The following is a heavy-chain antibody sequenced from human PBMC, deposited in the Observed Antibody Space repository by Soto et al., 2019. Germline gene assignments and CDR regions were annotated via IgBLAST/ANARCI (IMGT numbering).Heavy chain of an antibody. D-gene: IGHD1-26*01. CDR1: GGSFSGYY. V-gene: IGHV4-34*01. CDR2: INHSGST. J-gene: IGHJ6*03. Sequence: PSETLSLTCAVYGGSFSGYYWSWIRQPPGKGLEWIGEINHSGSTNYNPSLKSRVTISVDTSKNQFSLKLSSVTAADTAVYYCARGGGYYYMDVWGKGTTVTVSS. CDR3: ARGGGYYYMDV.